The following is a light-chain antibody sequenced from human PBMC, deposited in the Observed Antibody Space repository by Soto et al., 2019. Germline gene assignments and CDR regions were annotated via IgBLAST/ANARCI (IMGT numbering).Light chain of an antibody. Sequence: QSALTQPHSASGTPGQRVTISCSGSSSNIGTSSVHWFQQLPGTAPKLLISTTNQRPSGVPERFSGSKSGTSASLAISGLQSEDEADYYCAAWDDSLXGHVFGTGTKVTVL. CDR3: AAWDDSLXGHV. CDR2: TTN. V-gene: IGLV1-44*01. CDR1: SSNIGTSS. J-gene: IGLJ1*01.